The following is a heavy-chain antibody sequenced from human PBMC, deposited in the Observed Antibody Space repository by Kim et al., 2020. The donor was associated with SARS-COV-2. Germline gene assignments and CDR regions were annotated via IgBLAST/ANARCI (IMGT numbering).Heavy chain of an antibody. CDR2: IIPIFGTA. J-gene: IGHJ4*02. CDR3: ARTPGITRYYDSSGSFDY. V-gene: IGHV1-69*13. Sequence: SVKVSCKASGGTFSSYAISWVRQAPGQGLEWMGGIIPIFGTANYAQKFQGRVTITADESTSTAYMELSSLRSEDTAVYYCARTPGITRYYDSSGSFDYWGQGTLVTVSS. CDR1: GGTFSSYA. D-gene: IGHD3-22*01.